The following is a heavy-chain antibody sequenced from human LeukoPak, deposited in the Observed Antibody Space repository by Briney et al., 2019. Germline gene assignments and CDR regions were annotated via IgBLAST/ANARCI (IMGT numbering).Heavy chain of an antibody. J-gene: IGHJ4*02. Sequence: ASVTVSCKASRYSFTGYYIHWVRQAPGQGLEWMGWINPNSGATNYAQKFQDRVTMTRDTSISTAYMELRRLRSDDTALYYCARDQNYYDTTSYYGIDYWGQGTLVTVSS. CDR1: RYSFTGYY. V-gene: IGHV1-2*02. D-gene: IGHD3-22*01. CDR3: ARDQNYYDTTSYYGIDY. CDR2: INPNSGAT.